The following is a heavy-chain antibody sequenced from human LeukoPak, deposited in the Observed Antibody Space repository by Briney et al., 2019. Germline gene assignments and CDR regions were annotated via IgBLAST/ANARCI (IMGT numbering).Heavy chain of an antibody. J-gene: IGHJ4*02. V-gene: IGHV4-34*01. CDR2: INHSGST. D-gene: IGHD6-19*01. CDR1: GGSFSGYY. CDR3: ARAGSGYRD. Sequence: SETLSLTCAVYGGSFSGYYWSWIRQPPGKGLEWIGEINHSGSTNYNPSLKSRVTISVDTSKNQFSLKLTSVTAADTAVYYCARAGSGYRDCGQGTLVTVSS.